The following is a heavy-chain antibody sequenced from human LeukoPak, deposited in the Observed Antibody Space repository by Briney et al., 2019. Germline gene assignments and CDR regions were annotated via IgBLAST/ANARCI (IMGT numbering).Heavy chain of an antibody. Sequence: PGGSLRLSCAASGFRFSSYEMNWVRQAPGGGLEWVSYIGNTGRTIYYVDSVKGRFTVSRDNAKNSLYLQMNSLRAEDTAIYYCVRGDRYFFDYWGQGTLVTVSS. CDR1: GFRFSSYE. V-gene: IGHV3-48*03. CDR2: IGNTGRTI. J-gene: IGHJ4*02. D-gene: IGHD1-14*01. CDR3: VRGDRYFFDY.